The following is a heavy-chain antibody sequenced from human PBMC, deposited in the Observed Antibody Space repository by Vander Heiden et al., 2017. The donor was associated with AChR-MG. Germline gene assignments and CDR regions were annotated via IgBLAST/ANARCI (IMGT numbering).Heavy chain of an antibody. V-gene: IGHV4-59*02. D-gene: IGHD5-18*01. Sequence: VQLQESGPGLVKPSETLSLTCTVSGGSGSRYYWSWIRQPPGKGLEWIGYIYDSGKTNYSPSLWSRVTISVDMSKNQLSLKLRSVTAADTAVYYCAKRAMGGDWYFDLWGRGTLVTVSS. CDR3: AKRAMGGDWYFDL. J-gene: IGHJ2*01. CDR1: GGSGSRYY. CDR2: IYDSGKT.